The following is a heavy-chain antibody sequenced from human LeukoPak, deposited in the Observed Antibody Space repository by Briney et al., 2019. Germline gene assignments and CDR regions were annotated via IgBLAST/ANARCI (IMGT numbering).Heavy chain of an antibody. CDR1: GLTFSSYA. J-gene: IGHJ4*02. Sequence: PGGSLRLSCAAPGLTFSSYAMSWVRQAPGKGLEWVSAISGSGGSTYYADSVKGRFTISRDNSKNTLYLQMNSLRAEDTAVYYCAKDNYDSSGYLDYWGQGTLVTVSS. D-gene: IGHD3-22*01. V-gene: IGHV3-23*01. CDR2: ISGSGGST. CDR3: AKDNYDSSGYLDY.